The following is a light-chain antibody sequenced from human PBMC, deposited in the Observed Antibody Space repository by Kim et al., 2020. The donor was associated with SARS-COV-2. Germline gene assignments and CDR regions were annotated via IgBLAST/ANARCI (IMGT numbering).Light chain of an antibody. CDR1: KLGDKY. J-gene: IGLJ1*01. Sequence: SYELTQPPSVSVSPGQTASITCSGDKLGDKYACWYQQKPGQSPVLVIYQDSKRPSGIPERFSGSNSGNTATLTISGTQAMDEADYYCQAWDSSIEVFGTGKKVTVL. CDR2: QDS. V-gene: IGLV3-1*01. CDR3: QAWDSSIEV.